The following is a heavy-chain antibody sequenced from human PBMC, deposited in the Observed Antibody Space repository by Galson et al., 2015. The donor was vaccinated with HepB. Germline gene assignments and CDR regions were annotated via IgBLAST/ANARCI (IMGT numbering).Heavy chain of an antibody. D-gene: IGHD4-17*01. J-gene: IGHJ4*02. V-gene: IGHV4-39*07. CDR3: ARVHDYEYRYFDY. CDR2: IYYSGST. CDR1: GGSISSSSYY. Sequence: TLSLTCTVSGGSISSSSYYWGWIRQPPGKGLEWIGSIYYSGSTYYNPSLKSRVTISVDTSKNQFSLKLSSVTAADTAVYYCARVHDYEYRYFDYWGQGTLVTVSS.